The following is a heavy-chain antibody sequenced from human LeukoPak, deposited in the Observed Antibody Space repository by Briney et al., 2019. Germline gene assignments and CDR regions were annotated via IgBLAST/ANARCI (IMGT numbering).Heavy chain of an antibody. Sequence: PGGSLGLSCAASGFTFSNAYMSWVRQAPGKGLEWLGRIKRETDGGTIDYAAPVKGRFTISRDDSRNTLYLQMDSLKIEDTAVYYCTTDRYYDNSELQFQHWGQGTLVTVSS. V-gene: IGHV3-15*01. D-gene: IGHD3-22*01. CDR3: TTDRYYDNSELQFQH. CDR2: IKRETDGGTI. J-gene: IGHJ1*01. CDR1: GFTFSNAY.